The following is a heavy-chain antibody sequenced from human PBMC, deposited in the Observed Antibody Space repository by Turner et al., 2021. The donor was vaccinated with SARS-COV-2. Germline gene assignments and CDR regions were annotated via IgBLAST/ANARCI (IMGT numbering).Heavy chain of an antibody. CDR3: ARGTVAAH. Sequence: EVQLVESGGGLVQPGGSLRLSCAASGFTFSDYWMTWVRQAPGKGLEWVANIRQDGSEKNYVDSVKGRFTISRDNAKNSVFLQMNSLRGEDTALYYCARGTVAAHWGQGTQVTVSS. J-gene: IGHJ4*02. D-gene: IGHD6-19*01. V-gene: IGHV3-7*04. CDR2: IRQDGSEK. CDR1: GFTFSDYW.